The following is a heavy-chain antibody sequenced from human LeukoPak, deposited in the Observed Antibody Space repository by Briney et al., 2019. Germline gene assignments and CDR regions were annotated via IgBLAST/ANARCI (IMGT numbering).Heavy chain of an antibody. CDR2: ITPIFATA. Sequence: SVKVSCKASGGTFSNYAINWVRQAPGQGLEWMGGITPIFATANYAQKLQGRVTITADESTSTVYMELNSLKSEDTAVYYCARGWDYDSGGRPTAYVYWGQGTLVTVYS. CDR1: GGTFSNYA. V-gene: IGHV1-69*13. D-gene: IGHD3-22*01. J-gene: IGHJ4*02. CDR3: ARGWDYDSGGRPTAYVY.